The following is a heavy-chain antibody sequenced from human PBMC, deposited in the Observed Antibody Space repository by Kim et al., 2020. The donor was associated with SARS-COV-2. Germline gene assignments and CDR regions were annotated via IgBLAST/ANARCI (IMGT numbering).Heavy chain of an antibody. D-gene: IGHD3-10*01. CDR1: GFTFDDYA. V-gene: IGHV3-9*01. CDR3: AKDIAPYCSGTTDAFDI. Sequence: GGSLRLSCAASGFTFDDYAMHWVRQAPGKGLEWVSGISWNSGSIGYADSVKGRFTISRDKTKNSLYLQMNSLRAEDTALYYCAKDIAPYCSGTTDAFDIWGQGTMVTVSS. J-gene: IGHJ3*02. CDR2: ISWNSGSI.